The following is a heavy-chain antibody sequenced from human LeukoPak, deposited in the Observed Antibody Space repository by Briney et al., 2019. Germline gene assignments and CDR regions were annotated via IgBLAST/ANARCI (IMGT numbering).Heavy chain of an antibody. V-gene: IGHV3-30*18. CDR1: GFTFSSYG. CDR3: AKDKYGCENLYYFDY. D-gene: IGHD5-12*01. J-gene: IGHJ4*02. CDR2: ISYDGSNK. Sequence: GRSLRLSCAASGFTFSSYGMHWVRQAPGKGLEWVAVISYDGSNKYYADSVKGRFTISRDNSKNTLYLQMNSLRAEDTAVYYCAKDKYGCENLYYFDYWGQGTLVTVSS.